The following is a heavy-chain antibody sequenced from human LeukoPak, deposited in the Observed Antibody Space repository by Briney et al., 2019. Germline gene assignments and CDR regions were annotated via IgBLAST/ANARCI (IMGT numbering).Heavy chain of an antibody. Sequence: SETLSLTCAVSGGSISSSNWWSWVRQPPGKGLEWIGEIYHSGSTNYNPSLKSRVTISVDKSKNQFSLKLSSVTATDTAVYYCARDFYDSSGYYDAFDIWGQGTMVTVSS. D-gene: IGHD3-22*01. V-gene: IGHV4-4*02. CDR2: IYHSGST. CDR3: ARDFYDSSGYYDAFDI. J-gene: IGHJ3*02. CDR1: GGSISSSNW.